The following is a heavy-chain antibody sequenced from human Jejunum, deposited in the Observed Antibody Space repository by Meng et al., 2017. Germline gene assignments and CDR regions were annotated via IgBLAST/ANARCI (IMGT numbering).Heavy chain of an antibody. V-gene: IGHV3-23*01. CDR2: ISDSGGST. D-gene: IGHD3-22*01. CDR1: GFTFSSFV. J-gene: IGHJ4*02. CDR3: VKRSSDSSGYYHYYFDY. Sequence: GESLKISCAASGFTFSSFVMSWVRQTPGKGLEWVSSISDSGGSTYYADSVKGRFTISRDNSKNTLYLQMNSQRAEDTARYYCVKRSSDSSGYYHYYFDYWGQGTLVTVSS.